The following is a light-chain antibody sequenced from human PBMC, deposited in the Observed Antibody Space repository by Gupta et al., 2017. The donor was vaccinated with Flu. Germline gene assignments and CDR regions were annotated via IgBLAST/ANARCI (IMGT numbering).Light chain of an antibody. J-gene: IGLJ3*02. Sequence: QSVLTQPPSVSGAPGQRVTISCTGSSSNIGAGLDVHWYQQLPGTAPKLLIYRNTNRPSGVPDRFSVSKSGTSASLAITGLQAEDEADYYCQSYDSSLSGWVFGGGTKLTVL. CDR1: SSNIGAGLD. CDR2: RNT. V-gene: IGLV1-40*01. CDR3: QSYDSSLSGWV.